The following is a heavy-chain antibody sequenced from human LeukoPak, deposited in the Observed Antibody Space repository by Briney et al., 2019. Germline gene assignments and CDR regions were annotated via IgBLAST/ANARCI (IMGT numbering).Heavy chain of an antibody. CDR2: ISGNGGGT. Sequence: PGGSLRLSCAASGFTFSSYWMHWVRQAPGKGLEWVSGISGNGGGTYYADSVKGRFTISRDNSKNTLYLQMNSLSAEDTAVYYCAKDPPGSRIIMAAFDFWGQGTLVTVSS. V-gene: IGHV3-23*01. D-gene: IGHD3-10*01. CDR3: AKDPPGSRIIMAAFDF. J-gene: IGHJ4*02. CDR1: GFTFSSYW.